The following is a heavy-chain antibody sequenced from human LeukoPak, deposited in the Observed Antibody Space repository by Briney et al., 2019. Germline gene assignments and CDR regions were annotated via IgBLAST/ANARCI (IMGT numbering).Heavy chain of an antibody. CDR1: GFTFSRYS. Sequence: GGSLRLSCAASGFTFSRYSMNWVRQAPGKGLEWVSSISSSSSYIYYADSVKGRFTISRDNAKNSLSLQMNSLRAEDTAVYYCARDGGAGGLTAIGAFDIWGQGTMVTVSS. V-gene: IGHV3-21*01. J-gene: IGHJ3*02. CDR2: ISSSSSYI. CDR3: ARDGGAGGLTAIGAFDI. D-gene: IGHD3-16*01.